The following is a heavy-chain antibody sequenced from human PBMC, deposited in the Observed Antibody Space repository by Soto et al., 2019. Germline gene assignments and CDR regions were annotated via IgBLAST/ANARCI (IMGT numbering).Heavy chain of an antibody. CDR1: GGSISSSSYY. Sequence: SETLSLTCTVSGGSISSSSYYWGWIRQPPGKGLEWIGNIYYSGSTYYNPSLKSRVTISVDTSKNQFSLKLSSVTAADTAVYYCARHRVSGNVLRFLEWLDCWFDPWGQGTLVTVSS. J-gene: IGHJ5*02. CDR2: IYYSGST. V-gene: IGHV4-39*01. CDR3: ARHRVSGNVLRFLEWLDCWFDP. D-gene: IGHD3-3*01.